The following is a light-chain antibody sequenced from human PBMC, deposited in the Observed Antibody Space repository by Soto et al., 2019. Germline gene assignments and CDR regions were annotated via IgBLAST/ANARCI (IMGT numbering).Light chain of an antibody. CDR2: AAS. CDR1: QGIGDT. CDR3: HHYDSSPPYT. V-gene: IGKV3-20*01. J-gene: IGKJ2*01. Sequence: EVVMRQSPATLSVSPGEGATLSCRASQGIGDTLAWYQHKPGQAPRLLIFAASSRATGIPDRFIGSGSGADFTLTISRLEPDDSAVYYCHHYDSSPPYTFGQGTKLEIK.